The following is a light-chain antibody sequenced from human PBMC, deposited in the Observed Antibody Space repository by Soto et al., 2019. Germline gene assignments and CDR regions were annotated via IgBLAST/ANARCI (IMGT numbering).Light chain of an antibody. J-gene: IGKJ2*01. CDR3: QQYNNWPYT. CDR2: GAS. Sequence: EKVMTQSPATLSVSPGERATLSCRASQSVSSNLAWYQQKAGQAPRLLIYGASTRATGIPARFSGSGSGTGVPSNNKRPASCDFGIFYCQQYNNWPYTFGQGTKLEIK. CDR1: QSVSSN. V-gene: IGKV3-15*01.